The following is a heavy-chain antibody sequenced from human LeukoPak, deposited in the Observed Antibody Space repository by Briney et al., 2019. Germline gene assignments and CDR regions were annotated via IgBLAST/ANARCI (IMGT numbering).Heavy chain of an antibody. V-gene: IGHV3-30*02. D-gene: IGHD3-10*01. Sequence: GGSLRLSCAASGFTFSSYGMHWVRQAPGKGLEWVAVIRSDGSNKNYADSVKGRFTISRDNSKNTLYLQMNSLRVEDTAMYYCATDIGSAPFDYWGQGTLVTVSS. J-gene: IGHJ4*02. CDR2: IRSDGSNK. CDR3: ATDIGSAPFDY. CDR1: GFTFSSYG.